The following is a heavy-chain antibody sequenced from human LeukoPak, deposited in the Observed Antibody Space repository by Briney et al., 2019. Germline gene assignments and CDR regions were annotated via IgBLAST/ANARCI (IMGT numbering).Heavy chain of an antibody. J-gene: IGHJ4*02. V-gene: IGHV4-61*02. D-gene: IGHD2-2*02. CDR3: ARGGVPAAIFSNFDY. Sequence: PSQTLSLTCTVSGGSISSGSYYWSWIRQPAGKGLEWIGRIYTSGSTNYSPSLKSRVTISVDTSKNQFSLNLTSVTAADTAVYYCARGGVPAAIFSNFDYWGQGTLVTVSS. CDR1: GGSISSGSYY. CDR2: IYTSGST.